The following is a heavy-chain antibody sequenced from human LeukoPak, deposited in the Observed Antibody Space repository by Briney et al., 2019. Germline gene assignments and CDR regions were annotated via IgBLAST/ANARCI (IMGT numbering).Heavy chain of an antibody. Sequence: SETLSLTCAVYGGSFSGHYWIWIRQPPGKGLEWIGEIHESGSTRYNPSLKSRVTISVDTSKNQFSLKLTSVTAADTAVYYCARASFCISGGSCYWDYWGQGTLVTVSS. V-gene: IGHV4-34*01. CDR1: GGSFSGHY. CDR2: IHESGST. D-gene: IGHD2-15*01. CDR3: ARASFCISGGSCYWDY. J-gene: IGHJ4*02.